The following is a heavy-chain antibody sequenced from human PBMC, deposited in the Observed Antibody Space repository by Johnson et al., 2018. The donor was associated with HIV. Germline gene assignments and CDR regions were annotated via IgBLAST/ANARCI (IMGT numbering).Heavy chain of an antibody. V-gene: IGHV3-13*01. CDR2: IGTAGDT. J-gene: IGHJ3*02. Sequence: VQLVESGGGVVQPGRSLRLSCAASGFTFSSYDMHWVRQATGKGLAWVSAIGTAGDTYYPGSVKGRFTISRDNPKNTFYLQMNSLRAEDTAVYYCARLRSGNRAFDIWGQGTMVTVSS. CDR1: GFTFSSYD. CDR3: ARLRSGNRAFDI. D-gene: IGHD2-15*01.